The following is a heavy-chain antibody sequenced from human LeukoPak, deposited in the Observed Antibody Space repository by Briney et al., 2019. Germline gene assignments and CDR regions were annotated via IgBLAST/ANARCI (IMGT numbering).Heavy chain of an antibody. V-gene: IGHV6-1*01. Sequence: SQTLSLTCAISGDSVSSNSAAWSWIRQSPSRGLEWLGRTYYRSKWYNGYALSVKSRITINPDTSKNHFSLQLNSVTPEDTAVYYCAGLSYTYVPIWGQGTLVTVSS. D-gene: IGHD5-18*01. J-gene: IGHJ4*02. CDR3: AGLSYTYVPI. CDR2: TYYRSKWYN. CDR1: GDSVSSNSAA.